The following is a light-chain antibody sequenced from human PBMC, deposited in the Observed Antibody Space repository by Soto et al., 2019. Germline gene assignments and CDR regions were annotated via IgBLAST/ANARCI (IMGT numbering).Light chain of an antibody. CDR2: GTS. Sequence: ENVLTQSPGTLSLSPGERATLSCRASQSVSSSYLAWYQQIPGQAPRLLIYGTSNRATGIPDRFSGSGSGTDFTLTISRLEPEDFAVYYCQQYGNSPTFGQGNKVDIK. CDR3: QQYGNSPT. J-gene: IGKJ1*01. CDR1: QSVSSSY. V-gene: IGKV3-20*01.